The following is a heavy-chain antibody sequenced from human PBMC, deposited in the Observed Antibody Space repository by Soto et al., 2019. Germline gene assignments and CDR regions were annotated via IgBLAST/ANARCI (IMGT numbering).Heavy chain of an antibody. CDR1: DGSFTGFN. J-gene: IGHJ6*02. Sequence: QVQLQPWGAGLLKPSETLSLTCAVYDGSFTGFNWTWIRRPPGKGLEWIGEITHSGSTNYNPSLKLRDTISVDTSKDHFSLQLNSVTAADTPVYYCARGAPFVQYAMVVWCQGTTVTVAS. CDR3: ARGAPFVQYAMVV. D-gene: IGHD3-16*01. V-gene: IGHV4-34*01. CDR2: ITHSGST.